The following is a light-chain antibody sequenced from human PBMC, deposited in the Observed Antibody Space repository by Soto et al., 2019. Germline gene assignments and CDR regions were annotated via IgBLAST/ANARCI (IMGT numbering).Light chain of an antibody. Sequence: QSALTQPASVSGSPGQSITISCTGTSSDVGGYNYVSWYQQHPGKAPKLMIYEVSNRPSGVSNRFSGSKSGNTASLTISGLQAEDEADYYCSSYTIRSTVVFGGGTKVTVL. J-gene: IGLJ2*01. CDR1: SSDVGGYNY. V-gene: IGLV2-14*01. CDR3: SSYTIRSTVV. CDR2: EVS.